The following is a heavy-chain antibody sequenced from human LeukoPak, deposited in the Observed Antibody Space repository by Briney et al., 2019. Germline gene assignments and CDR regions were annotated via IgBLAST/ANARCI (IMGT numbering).Heavy chain of an antibody. D-gene: IGHD6-19*01. J-gene: IGHJ3*02. CDR1: GSTFSSYG. Sequence: GGSLRLSCAASGSTFSSYGMHWVRQAPGKGLEWVAVISYDGSNKYYADSVKGRFTISRDNSKNTLYLQMNSLRAEDTAVYYCAKDVYQWLVSYAFDIWGQGTMVTVSS. CDR3: AKDVYQWLVSYAFDI. CDR2: ISYDGSNK. V-gene: IGHV3-30*18.